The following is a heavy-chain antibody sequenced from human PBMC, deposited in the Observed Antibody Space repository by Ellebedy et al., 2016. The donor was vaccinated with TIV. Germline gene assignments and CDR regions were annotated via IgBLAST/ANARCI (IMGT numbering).Heavy chain of an antibody. CDR2: ISSSSYYI. D-gene: IGHD6-19*01. J-gene: IGHJ5*02. CDR1: GFTFSSYS. V-gene: IGHV3-21*01. Sequence: GESLKISCAASGFTFSSYSMNWVRQAPGKGLEWVSSISSSSYYIYYADSVKGRFTISRDNAKNSLYLQMNSLRAEDTAVYYCARDVVDSGWSLGWFDPWGQGTLVTVSS. CDR3: ARDVVDSGWSLGWFDP.